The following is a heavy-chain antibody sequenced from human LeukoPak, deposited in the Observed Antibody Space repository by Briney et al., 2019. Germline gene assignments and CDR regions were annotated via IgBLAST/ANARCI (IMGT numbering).Heavy chain of an antibody. CDR3: AKDFTPDGIWDIDY. D-gene: IGHD1-14*01. CDR2: IYGGGSGST. Sequence: QTGGSLRLSCVASGFTFRKYTMSWVRQAPGKGLDWVSGIYGGGSGSTFYAESVKGRFTISRDNSKNTLYLQMNSLRDEDTAIYYCAKDFTPDGIWDIDYWGRGTLITVSS. V-gene: IGHV3-23*01. J-gene: IGHJ4*02. CDR1: GFTFRKYT.